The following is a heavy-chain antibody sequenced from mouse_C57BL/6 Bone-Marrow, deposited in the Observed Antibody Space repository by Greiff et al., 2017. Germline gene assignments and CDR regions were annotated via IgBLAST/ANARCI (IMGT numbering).Heavy chain of an antibody. D-gene: IGHD1-1*01. V-gene: IGHV5-17*01. CDR2: ISSGSSTI. CDR1: GFTFSDYG. CDR3: AKTTVP. J-gene: IGHJ4*01. Sequence: EVKLMESGGGLVKPGGSLKLSCAASGFTFSDYGMHWVRQAPEKGLEWVAYISSGSSTIYYADTVKGRFTISRDNAKNTLFLQMTSLRSEDTAMYYCAKTTVPWGQGTSVTVSS.